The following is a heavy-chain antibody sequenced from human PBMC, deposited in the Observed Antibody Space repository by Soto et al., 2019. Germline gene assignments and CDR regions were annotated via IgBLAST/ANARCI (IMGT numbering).Heavy chain of an antibody. D-gene: IGHD4-17*01. CDR2: IYCSGST. CDR1: GGSISIGAYY. J-gene: IGHJ4*02. CDR3: ATHTVTTKNFDY. Sequence: PSEILGITSTTSGGSISIGAYYWSWIRQHPGKGLEWIGYIYCSGSTYYNPSLKSRVTISVDTSKNQFSLELSSVTAADTAVYYCATHTVTTKNFDYWGQGTLVTTPQ. V-gene: IGHV4-31*03.